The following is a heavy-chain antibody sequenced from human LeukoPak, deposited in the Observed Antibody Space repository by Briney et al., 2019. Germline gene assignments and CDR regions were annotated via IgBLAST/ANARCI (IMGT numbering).Heavy chain of an antibody. J-gene: IGHJ4*02. D-gene: IGHD5-12*01. V-gene: IGHV3-48*03. CDR3: ARGSVDIVATSFAY. Sequence: VRQAPGXGLEWVSFIITSGPAIYSADSVKGRFTISRDNPKNSLYLLMNSLRAEDTAVYYCARGSVDIVATSFAYWGQGTLVTVSS. CDR2: IITSGPAI.